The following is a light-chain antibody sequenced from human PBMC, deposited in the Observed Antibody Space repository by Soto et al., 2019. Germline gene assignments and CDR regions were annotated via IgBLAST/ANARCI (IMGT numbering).Light chain of an antibody. J-gene: IGKJ4*01. CDR3: QQYNDWLGT. CDR1: QSVSSK. Sequence: EILMTQSPATLSVSPGERATLSCRASQSVSSKLAWYQQKPGQAPRPLIYGASTRATGVPARFSGSGSGTEFTLTISSLQSEDFAVYYCQQYNDWLGTFGGGTKVEIK. CDR2: GAS. V-gene: IGKV3-15*01.